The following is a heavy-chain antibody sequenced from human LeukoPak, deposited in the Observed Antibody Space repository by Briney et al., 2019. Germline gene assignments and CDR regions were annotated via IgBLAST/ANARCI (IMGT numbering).Heavy chain of an antibody. CDR2: MNPNSGNT. D-gene: IGHD6-13*01. V-gene: IGHV1-8*01. CDR1: GYTFTSYD. CDR3: ASTAAGTPKRWNWFDP. Sequence: ASVKVSCKASGYTFTSYDINWVRQATGQGLEWMGWMNPNSGNTGYAQKFQGRVTITRNTSISTAYMELSSLRSEDTAVYYCASTAAGTPKRWNWFDPWGQGTLVTVSS. J-gene: IGHJ5*02.